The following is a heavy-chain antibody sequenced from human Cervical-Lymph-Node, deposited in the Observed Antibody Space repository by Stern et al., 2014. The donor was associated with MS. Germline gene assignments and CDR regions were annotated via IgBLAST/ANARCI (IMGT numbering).Heavy chain of an antibody. CDR2: IIPIFGTP. CDR1: GGTFSNYA. D-gene: IGHD3-22*01. J-gene: IGHJ4*02. CDR3: ARGPDHNSGYYYAY. Sequence: VQLVQSGAAVKKPGSSVKVSCKASGGTFSNYAISWVRQAPGQGLTWMGGIIPIFGTPNYAQKFQGRVTITADESTSTAYMELNSLTSEDTAVYYCARGPDHNSGYYYAYWGQGTLVTVSS. V-gene: IGHV1-69*01.